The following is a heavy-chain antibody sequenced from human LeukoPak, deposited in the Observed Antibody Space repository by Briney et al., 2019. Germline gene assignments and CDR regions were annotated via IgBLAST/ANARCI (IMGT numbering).Heavy chain of an antibody. CDR1: GFTVSSNY. CDR3: ARDSGYDSSGYFNY. Sequence: GGSLRLSCAASGFTVSSNYMTWVRQAPGKGLECVSVTYSGGSTYYTDSVKGRFTISRDNSKNTLYLQMNSLRAEDTAVYYCARDSGYDSSGYFNYWGQGTLVTVSS. V-gene: IGHV3-53*01. D-gene: IGHD3-22*01. CDR2: TYSGGST. J-gene: IGHJ4*02.